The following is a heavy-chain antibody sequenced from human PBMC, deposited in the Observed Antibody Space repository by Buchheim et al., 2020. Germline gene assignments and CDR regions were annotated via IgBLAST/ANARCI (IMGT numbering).Heavy chain of an antibody. Sequence: QVQLQESGPGLVKPSGTLSLTCAVSGGSISSSNWWSWVRQPPEKGLEWIGEIYHSGSTNYNPSLKSRVTLSVDKTQNHFSLKLSSVTAADTAVYYCAIQYSSGWYVGYWGQGTL. CDR3: AIQYSSGWYVGY. V-gene: IGHV4-4*02. D-gene: IGHD6-19*01. CDR2: IYHSGST. J-gene: IGHJ4*02. CDR1: GGSISSSNW.